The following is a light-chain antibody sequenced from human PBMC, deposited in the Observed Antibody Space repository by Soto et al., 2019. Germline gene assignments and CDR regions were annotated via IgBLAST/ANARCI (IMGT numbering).Light chain of an antibody. V-gene: IGLV2-23*02. CDR1: SSNVGSYKL. CDR3: CSCGGSPPDL. J-gene: IGLJ1*01. Sequence: QSVLTQPASVSGSPGQSITISCTGTSSNVGSYKLVSWNQQHPGKAPKLMIFEVNKRPSGASNRFSGSKSGNTASLTISGLKVQDEAAYYCCSCGGSPPDLLGTGTKVTV. CDR2: EVN.